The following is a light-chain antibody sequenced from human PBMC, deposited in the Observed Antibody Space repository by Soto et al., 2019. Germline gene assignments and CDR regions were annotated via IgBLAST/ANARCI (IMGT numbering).Light chain of an antibody. J-gene: IGKJ1*01. CDR2: WAS. Sequence: DIVMTQSPDSLAMSLGERATINCKSSQSVLYSSNNKNYLAWYQQKPGQPPKLLIYWASTRESGVPDRFSGSGSGTDFTLTISSLQAEDVAVSSCQQYYSTPWTLGQGTKVEIK. V-gene: IGKV4-1*01. CDR3: QQYYSTPWT. CDR1: QSVLYSSNNKNY.